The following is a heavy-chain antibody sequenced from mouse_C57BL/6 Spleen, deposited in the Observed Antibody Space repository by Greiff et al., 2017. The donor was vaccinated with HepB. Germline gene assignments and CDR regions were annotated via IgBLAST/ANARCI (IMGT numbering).Heavy chain of an antibody. V-gene: IGHV5-4*03. Sequence: EVKLVESGGGLVKPGGSLKLSCAASGFTFSSYAMSWVRQTPEKRLEWVATISDGGSYTYYPDNVKGRFTISRDNAKNNLYLQMSHLKSEDTAMYYCARVGGYFDYWGQGTTLTVSS. CDR3: ARVGGYFDY. J-gene: IGHJ2*01. CDR1: GFTFSSYA. CDR2: ISDGGSYT.